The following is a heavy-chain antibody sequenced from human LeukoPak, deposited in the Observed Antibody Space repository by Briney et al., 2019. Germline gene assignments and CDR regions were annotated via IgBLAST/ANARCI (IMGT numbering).Heavy chain of an antibody. Sequence: PSETLSLTCTVSGGSITTHDNYWGWIRQPPGKGLEWIGSISYSGNIYHSPSLQSRVTMSIDTSRNNFSLKLSSVTAADTAVYYCARLHFDFWSGYSDYWGQGTLVTVSS. CDR3: ARLHFDFWSGYSDY. CDR1: GGSITTHDNY. V-gene: IGHV4-39*02. J-gene: IGHJ4*02. D-gene: IGHD3-3*01. CDR2: ISYSGNI.